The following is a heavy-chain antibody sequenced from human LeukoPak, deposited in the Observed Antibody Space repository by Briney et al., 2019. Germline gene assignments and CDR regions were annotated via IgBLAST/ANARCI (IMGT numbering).Heavy chain of an antibody. V-gene: IGHV3-23*01. CDR2: ISGSGGST. J-gene: IGHJ4*02. CDR1: GFTFSSYA. Sequence: GRSLRLSCAASGFTFSSYAMSWVRQAPGKGLEWVSAISGSGGSTYYTDSVKGRFTISRDNSKNTLYLQMNSLRAEDTAVYYCAKGDYYDSSGYYTYFDYWGQGTLVTVSS. CDR3: AKGDYYDSSGYYTYFDY. D-gene: IGHD3-22*01.